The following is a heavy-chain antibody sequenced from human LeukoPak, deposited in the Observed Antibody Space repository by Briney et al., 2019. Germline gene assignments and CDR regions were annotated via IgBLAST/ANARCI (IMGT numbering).Heavy chain of an antibody. CDR2: IYYSGST. D-gene: IGHD6-13*01. V-gene: IGHV4-59*01. CDR3: ARTTEAHSWRTRYYDYYMDV. CDR1: GGSISSYY. J-gene: IGHJ6*03. Sequence: SETLSLTCTVSGGSISSYYWSWIRQPPGKGLEWIGYIYYSGSTNYNPSLKSRLTISVDTSKNQFSPKLSSVTAADTAVYYCARTTEAHSWRTRYYDYYMDVWGKGTTVTVSS.